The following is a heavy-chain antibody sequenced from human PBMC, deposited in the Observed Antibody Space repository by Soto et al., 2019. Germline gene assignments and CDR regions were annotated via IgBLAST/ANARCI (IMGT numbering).Heavy chain of an antibody. J-gene: IGHJ2*01. V-gene: IGHV3-30-3*01. Sequence: GGSLRLSCAASGFTFSSYAMHWVRQAPGKGLEWVAVISYDGSNKYYADSVKGRFTISRDNSKNTLYLQMNSLRAEDTAVYYCARDLMDTAMVRAIGYFDLWGRGTLVTVSS. D-gene: IGHD5-18*01. CDR1: GFTFSSYA. CDR2: ISYDGSNK. CDR3: ARDLMDTAMVRAIGYFDL.